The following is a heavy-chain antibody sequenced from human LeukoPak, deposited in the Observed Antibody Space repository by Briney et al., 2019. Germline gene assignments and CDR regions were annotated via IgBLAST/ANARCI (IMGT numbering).Heavy chain of an antibody. D-gene: IGHD3-10*01. CDR2: ISGSGGAT. Sequence: GGSLRLSCAASGFTLNTYGMSWVRQAPGKGLEWVSGISGSGGATYYADSVKGRFTVSRDDPHNTLYLQMNSVRAEDTAVYFCARGGVDHYGSGTYYLMYYFDHWGQGALVTVSS. CDR3: ARGGVDHYGSGTYYLMYYFDH. CDR1: GFTLNTYG. V-gene: IGHV3-23*01. J-gene: IGHJ4*02.